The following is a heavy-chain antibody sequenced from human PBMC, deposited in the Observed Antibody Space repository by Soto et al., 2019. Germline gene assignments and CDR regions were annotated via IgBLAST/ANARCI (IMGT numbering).Heavy chain of an antibody. Sequence: EVQLVESGGGLVQPGGSLRLACAASGFSVSDNYMNWVRQAPGKGLEWVSVIFSGGGTYYADYVKGRFTISRHNSENTLYLKMSSLRVEDTAVYYCKSRDYWGRGTLVTVSS. CDR1: GFSVSDNY. V-gene: IGHV3-53*04. J-gene: IGHJ4*02. CDR2: IFSGGGT. CDR3: KSRDY.